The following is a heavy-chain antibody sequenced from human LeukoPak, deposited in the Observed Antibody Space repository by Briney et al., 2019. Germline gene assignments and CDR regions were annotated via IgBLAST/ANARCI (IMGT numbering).Heavy chain of an antibody. CDR1: GGSISSGGYY. CDR3: ARVLGFGELYFDY. D-gene: IGHD3-10*01. Sequence: SETLSLTCTVSGGSISSGGYYWSWIRQHPGKGLEWIGYIYYSGSTNYNPSLKSRVTISVDTSKNQFSLKLSSVTAADTAVYYCARVLGFGELYFDYWGQGTLVTVSS. CDR2: IYYSGST. V-gene: IGHV4-61*08. J-gene: IGHJ4*02.